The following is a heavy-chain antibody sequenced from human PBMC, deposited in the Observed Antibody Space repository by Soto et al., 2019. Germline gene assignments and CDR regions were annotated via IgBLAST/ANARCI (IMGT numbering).Heavy chain of an antibody. D-gene: IGHD2-8*01. V-gene: IGHV4-30-4*01. CDR2: IYYSGST. Sequence: PPETLSLTCTVSGGSISSGDYYWSWIRQPPGKGLEWIGYIYYSGSTYYNPSLKSRVTISVDTSKNQFSLKLSSVTAADTAVYYCARDQGWDCTNGVCYGYYYYGMDVWGQGTTVTVSS. J-gene: IGHJ6*02. CDR3: ARDQGWDCTNGVCYGYYYYGMDV. CDR1: GGSISSGDYY.